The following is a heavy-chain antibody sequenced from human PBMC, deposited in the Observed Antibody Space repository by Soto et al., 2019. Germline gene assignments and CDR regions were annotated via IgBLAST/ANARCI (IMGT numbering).Heavy chain of an antibody. D-gene: IGHD3-10*01. CDR2: MNPNSGNT. V-gene: IGHV1-8*01. J-gene: IGHJ6*02. CDR3: ATNATVSGFDP. Sequence: AASLKGSCKASGYTFTSYDINWVRQATGQGLEWMGWMNPNSGNTGYAQKFQGQVTISADKSISTAYLQWSSLKASDTAMYYCATNATVSGFDPWGQGTTVTVSS. CDR1: GYTFTSYD.